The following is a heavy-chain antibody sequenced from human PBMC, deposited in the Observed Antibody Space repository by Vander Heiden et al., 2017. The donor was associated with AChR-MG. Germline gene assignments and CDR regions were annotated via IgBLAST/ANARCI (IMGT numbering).Heavy chain of an antibody. Sequence: EVQPLEPGGGMGQLGESLRFYSAASGITIGTYAMSWVRQAPGKGLEWVSAISGSGCSTYYADSVKGRFTISRDNSKSTLYLQMNSLRAEDTAVYYCAKGSGSGLGGTLDYWGQGTLVTVSS. V-gene: IGHV3-23*01. D-gene: IGHD3-10*01. CDR2: ISGSGCST. CDR3: AKGSGSGLGGTLDY. J-gene: IGHJ4*02. CDR1: GITIGTYA.